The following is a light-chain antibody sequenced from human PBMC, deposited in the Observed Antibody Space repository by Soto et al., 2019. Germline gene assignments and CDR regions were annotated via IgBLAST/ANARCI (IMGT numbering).Light chain of an antibody. V-gene: IGKV1-5*03. J-gene: IGKJ2*01. CDR2: KAS. CDR3: SQYNTYS. Sequence: DIQMTQSPSTLSASVGDRVSITCRASQSLNSWLAWYQQKPGKAPKVLIYKASTLESGVPSRFSGSGSGTAFTFTISSLQPEDFATYYCSQYNTYSFGQGTKLEIK. CDR1: QSLNSW.